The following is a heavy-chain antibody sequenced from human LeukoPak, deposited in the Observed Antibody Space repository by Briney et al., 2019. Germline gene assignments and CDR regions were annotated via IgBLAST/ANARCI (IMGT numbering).Heavy chain of an antibody. CDR2: FDPEDGET. V-gene: IGHV1-24*01. Sequence: ASVKVSCKVSGYTLTELSMHWVRQAPGKGLEWMGGFDPEDGETIYAQKFQGRVTMTEDTSTDTAYMELSSLRSEDTAVYYCATAYCSSTGCYTGLDYWGQGTLVTVSS. D-gene: IGHD2-2*02. J-gene: IGHJ4*02. CDR1: GYTLTELS. CDR3: ATAYCSSTGCYTGLDY.